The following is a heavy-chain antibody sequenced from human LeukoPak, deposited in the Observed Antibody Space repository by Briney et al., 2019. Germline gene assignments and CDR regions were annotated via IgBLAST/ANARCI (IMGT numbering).Heavy chain of an antibody. V-gene: IGHV3-30*18. CDR2: ISYDGTNK. CDR3: AKDDRGNEAPFDY. Sequence: GRSLRLSCAASGFTFSNYDMHWVRQAPGKGLEWVAVISYDGTNKYYADSVKGRFTISRDNSKNTLHLRMNSLRAEDTAVYYCAKDDRGNEAPFDYWGQGTLVTVSS. J-gene: IGHJ4*02. CDR1: GFTFSNYD.